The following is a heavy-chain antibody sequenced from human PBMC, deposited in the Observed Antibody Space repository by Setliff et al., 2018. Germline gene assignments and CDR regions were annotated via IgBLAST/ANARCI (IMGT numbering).Heavy chain of an antibody. J-gene: IGHJ4*02. Sequence: SETLSLTCTVSGVSIGDTYYYWAWIRQPPGKGLEWVGSVSFSGSAYFSPSLKSRVAISLDTSTNVFSLKLSSLIAADTAVYYCARDPGFHSGTWSLDSWSQCGLVTVSS. D-gene: IGHD2-21*01. V-gene: IGHV4-39*02. CDR3: ARDPGFHSGTWSLDS. CDR1: GVSIGDTYYY. CDR2: VSFSGSA.